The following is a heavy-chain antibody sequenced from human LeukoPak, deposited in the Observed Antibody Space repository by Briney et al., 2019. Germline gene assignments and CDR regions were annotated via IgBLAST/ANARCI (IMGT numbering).Heavy chain of an antibody. CDR2: LSDSGST. J-gene: IGHJ4*02. CDR3: ARRHSNGWSPVFDS. D-gene: IGHD6-19*01. Sequence: SETLSLTCTVSGVSISTSSSYWGWIRQPPGKGLEWIGILSDSGSTFYNPSLKSRITMSVDTSKNQFSLRLSSVTAADTAVYYCARRHSNGWSPVFDSWGEGTLVTFSS. CDR1: GVSISTSSSY. V-gene: IGHV4-39*01.